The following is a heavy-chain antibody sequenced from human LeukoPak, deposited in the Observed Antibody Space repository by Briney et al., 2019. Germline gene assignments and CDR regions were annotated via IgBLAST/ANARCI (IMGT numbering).Heavy chain of an antibody. J-gene: IGHJ4*02. CDR1: GYTFTSYY. CDR3: ASHIAAAANGGY. Sequence: ASVKVSCKASGYTFTSYYMHWVRQAPGQGLEWMGRINPNSGGTNYAQKFQGRVTMTRDTSISTAYMELSRLRSDDTAVYYCASHIAAAANGGYWGQGTLVTVSS. CDR2: INPNSGGT. D-gene: IGHD6-13*01. V-gene: IGHV1-2*06.